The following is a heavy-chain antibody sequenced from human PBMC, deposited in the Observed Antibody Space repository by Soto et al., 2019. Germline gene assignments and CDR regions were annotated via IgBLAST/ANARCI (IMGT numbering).Heavy chain of an antibody. V-gene: IGHV3-23*01. CDR3: VIGYWEGDV. CDR2: ISGSDGSI. Sequence: EVQMLESGGGLVQPGGSLRLSCAASGFTFTTYAMNGVRQAPGKGLEWVPAISGSDGSIHYGDSVKGRFTNSRDNSKNPLYLHMNSLREEDTAVYHCVIGYWEGDVWGQGTTVTVSS. D-gene: IGHD1-20*01. J-gene: IGHJ6*02. CDR1: GFTFTTYA.